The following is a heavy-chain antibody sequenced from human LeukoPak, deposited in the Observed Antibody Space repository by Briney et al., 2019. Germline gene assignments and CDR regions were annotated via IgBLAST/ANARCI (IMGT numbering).Heavy chain of an antibody. V-gene: IGHV4-39*07. CDR3: ARAIAAAGTVGAFDI. CDR2: LYYTGRA. CDR1: GGSISSRSYY. D-gene: IGHD6-13*01. J-gene: IGHJ3*02. Sequence: SETLSLTCTVSGGSISSRSYYWGWIRQPPGKGLEWIGSLYYTGRAYYNPSLKSRVTISVDTSKNQFSLKLSSVTAADTAVYYCARAIAAAGTVGAFDIWGQGTMVTVSS.